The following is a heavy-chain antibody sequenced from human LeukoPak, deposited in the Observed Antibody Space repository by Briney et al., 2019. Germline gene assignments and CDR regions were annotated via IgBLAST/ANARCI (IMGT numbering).Heavy chain of an antibody. D-gene: IGHD2-15*01. CDR3: AQGWRDN. J-gene: IGHJ4*02. CDR1: GLTFSNYW. CDR2: INQDSSEK. Sequence: GGSLRLSCAASGLTFSNYWMSWVRQAPGKGLEWVANINQDSSEKYYVDSVKGRFTISRDNAKNSLYLQLNTLRPEDTAVYYCAQGWRDNWGQGTLVTVSS. V-gene: IGHV3-7*01.